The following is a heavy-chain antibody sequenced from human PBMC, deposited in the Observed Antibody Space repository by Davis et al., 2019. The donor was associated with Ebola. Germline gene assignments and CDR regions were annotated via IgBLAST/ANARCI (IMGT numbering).Heavy chain of an antibody. D-gene: IGHD5-18*01. CDR1: GYTFTSYY. CDR3: AREIDDTAMDDY. CDR2: INPSGGST. V-gene: IGHV1-46*01. Sequence: ASVKVSCKASGYTFTSYYMHWVRQAPGQGLEWMGIINPSGGSTSYAQKFQGRVTMTTDTSTSTAYMELRSLRSDDTAVYYCAREIDDTAMDDYWGQGTLVTVSS. J-gene: IGHJ4*02.